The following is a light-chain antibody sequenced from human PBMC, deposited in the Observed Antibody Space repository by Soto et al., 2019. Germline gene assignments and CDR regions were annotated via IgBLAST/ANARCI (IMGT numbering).Light chain of an antibody. V-gene: IGKV3-11*01. CDR1: QSVSTY. J-gene: IGKJ5*01. Sequence: EIVLTQSPATLSLSPGDRATLSCRASQSVSTYLAWYQQKPGHAPRLLIYDASNRATGIPARFSGSGSGTAFTLTSSSLEPEDFEVYYCQQRSNSNTFGQGTRLEIK. CDR3: QQRSNSNT. CDR2: DAS.